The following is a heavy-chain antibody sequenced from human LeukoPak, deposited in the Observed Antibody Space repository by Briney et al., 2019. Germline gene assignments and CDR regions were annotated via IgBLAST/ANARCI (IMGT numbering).Heavy chain of an antibody. D-gene: IGHD1-26*01. CDR2: IDPNSGGT. CDR1: GYTFTGYY. J-gene: IGHJ4*02. CDR3: ARGSSRRELDSFDY. Sequence: ASVKVSCKASGYTFTGYYMHWVRQAPGQGLEWMGWIDPNSGGTNYAQKFQGWVTMTRDTSISTAYMELSRLRSDDTAVYYCARGSSRRELDSFDYWGQGTLVTVSS. V-gene: IGHV1-2*04.